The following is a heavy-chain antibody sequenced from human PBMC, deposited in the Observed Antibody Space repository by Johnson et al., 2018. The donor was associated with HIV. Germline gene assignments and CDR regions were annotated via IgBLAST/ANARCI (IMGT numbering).Heavy chain of an antibody. V-gene: IGHV3-30-3*01. CDR3: ARDGVYSSPHDAFDI. J-gene: IGHJ3*02. CDR1: GFTFSSYA. CDR2: ISYDGSNK. D-gene: IGHD3-22*01. Sequence: QVQLVESGGGFVQPGQSLRVSCAASGFTFSSYAMHWVRQAPGKGLEWVAVISYDGSNKYYADSVKGRFIISRDNAKNSLYLQMSNLRFEDTAVYYCARDGVYSSPHDAFDIWGEGTMVIVSS.